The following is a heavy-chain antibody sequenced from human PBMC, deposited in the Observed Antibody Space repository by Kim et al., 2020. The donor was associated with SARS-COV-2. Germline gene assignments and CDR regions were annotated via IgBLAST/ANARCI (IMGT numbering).Heavy chain of an antibody. CDR2: ISGSGGNK. J-gene: IGHJ4*02. Sequence: GGSLRLSCAASGFTFSSYGMSWVRQAPGKGLEWVSAISGSGGNKYYADSVKGRFTISRDNSKNTLFLQMNSLRAEDTAVYYCATLEAATEISFDYWGQGTLVSVSS. CDR1: GFTFSSYG. V-gene: IGHV3-23*01. CDR3: ATLEAATEISFDY. D-gene: IGHD2-15*01.